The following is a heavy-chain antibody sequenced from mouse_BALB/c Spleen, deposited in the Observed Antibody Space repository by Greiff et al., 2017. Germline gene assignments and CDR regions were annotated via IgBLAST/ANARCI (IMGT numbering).Heavy chain of an antibody. V-gene: IGHV8-8*01. J-gene: IGHJ3*01. CDR3: ARYDYDGFAY. D-gene: IGHD2-4*01. CDR1: GFSLSTSGMG. Sequence: QVTLKVSGPGILQPSQTLSLTCSFSGFSLSTSGMGVGWIRQPSGKGLEWLAHIWWDDDKYYNTALKSGLTISKDTSKNQVFLKIASVDTADTATYYCARYDYDGFAYWGQGTLVTVSA. CDR2: IWWDDDK.